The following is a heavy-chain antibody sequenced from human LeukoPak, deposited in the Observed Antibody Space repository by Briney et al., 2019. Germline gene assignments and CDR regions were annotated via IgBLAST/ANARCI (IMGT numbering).Heavy chain of an antibody. Sequence: GGSLRLSCAAPGFTFSSYAMSWVRQAPGKGLEWVSAISGSGGSTYYADSVKGRFTISRDNPKNTLYLQMNSLRAEDTAVYYCAKGFVIPDSSGLSDYWGQGTLVTVSS. CDR3: AKGFVIPDSSGLSDY. J-gene: IGHJ4*02. CDR2: ISGSGGST. CDR1: GFTFSSYA. V-gene: IGHV3-23*01. D-gene: IGHD3-22*01.